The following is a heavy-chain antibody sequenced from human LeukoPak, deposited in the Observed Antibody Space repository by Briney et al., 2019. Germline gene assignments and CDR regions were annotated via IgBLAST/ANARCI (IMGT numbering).Heavy chain of an antibody. V-gene: IGHV3-21*01. CDR2: ISSSSSYI. CDR3: ARDDYGDYVSGWFDP. Sequence: PGGSLRLSCAASGFTFSSYSMNWARQAPGKGLEWVSSISSSSSYIYYADSVKGRFTISRDNAKNSLYLQMNSLRAEDTAVYYCARDDYGDYVSGWFDPWGQGTLVTVSS. CDR1: GFTFSSYS. J-gene: IGHJ5*02. D-gene: IGHD4-17*01.